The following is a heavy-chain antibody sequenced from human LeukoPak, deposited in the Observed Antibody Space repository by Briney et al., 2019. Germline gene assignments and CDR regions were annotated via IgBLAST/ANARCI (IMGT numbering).Heavy chain of an antibody. CDR2: IIPIFGTA. J-gene: IGHJ6*02. D-gene: IGHD3-22*01. Sequence: GASVKVSCKASGGTFSSYAISWVRQAPGQGLEWMGGIIPIFGTANYAQKFQGRVTITADESTSTAYMELSSLRSEDTAVYYCARLVGSTYYYDSSGYYYDYYYGMDVWGQGTTVTVSS. CDR3: ARLVGSTYYYDSSGYYYDYYYGMDV. V-gene: IGHV1-69*13. CDR1: GGTFSSYA.